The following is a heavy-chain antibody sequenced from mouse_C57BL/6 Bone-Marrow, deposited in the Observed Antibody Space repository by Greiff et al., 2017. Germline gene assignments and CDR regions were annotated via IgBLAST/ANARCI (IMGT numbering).Heavy chain of an antibody. Sequence: QVQLQQPGAELVRPGASVKMSCKASGYTFTSYWITWVKQRPGQGLEWIGDIYPASGSTNYNEKFKGKATLTVDTSSSTAYMQLSSLTSEDSAVYYCARPCYSNYWYFEVWGTGTTDTVSS. D-gene: IGHD2-5*01. V-gene: IGHV1-55*01. CDR1: GYTFTSYW. J-gene: IGHJ1*03. CDR2: IYPASGST. CDR3: ARPCYSNYWYFEV.